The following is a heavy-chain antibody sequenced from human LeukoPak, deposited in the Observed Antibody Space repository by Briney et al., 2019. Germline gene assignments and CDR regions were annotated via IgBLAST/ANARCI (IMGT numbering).Heavy chain of an antibody. D-gene: IGHD6-19*01. V-gene: IGHV3-13*01. CDR1: GFTFRSYD. J-gene: IGHJ4*02. CDR2: VGISGDT. CDR3: VRGGIQVSGIDEIDY. Sequence: GGSLRLSCAASGFTFRSYDMHWVRQVTGKGLEWVSAVGISGDTYYAGSVKGRFTISRENAKNSLYLQMNSLAAGDTAVYYCVRGGIQVSGIDEIDYWGQGTLVTVSS.